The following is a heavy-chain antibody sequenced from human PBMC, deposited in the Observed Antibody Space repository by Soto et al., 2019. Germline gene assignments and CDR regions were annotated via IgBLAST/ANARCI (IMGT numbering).Heavy chain of an antibody. CDR2: ISNSGT. V-gene: IGHV4-30-4*01. J-gene: IGHJ4*02. CDR3: ARATDYNDYVGYYFDY. D-gene: IGHD4-17*01. Sequence: TLSLTCTVSGGSISSGDYYWSWIRQPPGKGLEWIGYISNSGTYYNPSLRSRLTMSVGTSKNQFSLTLSSVTAADTAVYYCARATDYNDYVGYYFDYWGQGTLVTVSS. CDR1: GGSISSGDYY.